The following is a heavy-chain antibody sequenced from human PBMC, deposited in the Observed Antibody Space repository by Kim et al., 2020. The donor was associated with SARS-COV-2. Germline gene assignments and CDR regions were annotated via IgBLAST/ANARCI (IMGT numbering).Heavy chain of an antibody. V-gene: IGHV4-34*01. CDR2: INHSGST. Sequence: SETLSLTCAVYGGSFSGYYWSWIRQPPGKGLEWIGEINHSGSTNYNPSLKSRVTISVDTSKNQFSLKLSSVTAADTAVYYCARTRYFDLWGRGTLVTVSS. CDR1: GGSFSGYY. J-gene: IGHJ2*01. CDR3: ARTRYFDL.